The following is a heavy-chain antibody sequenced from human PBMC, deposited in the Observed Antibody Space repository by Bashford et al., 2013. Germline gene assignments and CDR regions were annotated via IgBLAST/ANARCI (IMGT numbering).Heavy chain of an antibody. D-gene: IGHD2-15*01. Sequence: VRQAPGKGLEWVSAISGSGGSTYYADSVKGRFTISRDNSKNTLYLQMNSLRAEDTAVYYCAKDHGSGYLDYWGQGTLVTVSS. V-gene: IGHV3-23*01. J-gene: IGHJ4*02. CDR3: AKDHGSGYLDY. CDR2: ISGSGGST.